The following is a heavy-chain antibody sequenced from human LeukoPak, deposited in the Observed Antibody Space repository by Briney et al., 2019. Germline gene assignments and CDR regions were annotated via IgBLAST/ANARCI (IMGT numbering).Heavy chain of an antibody. CDR2: ISYDGTNK. D-gene: IGHD6-13*01. J-gene: IGHJ1*01. Sequence: GGSLRLSCAASGFTFSSYAMSWVRQAPGKGLEWVAIISYDGTNKYYADSVKGRFTISRDNSMDTLYLQMHSLTTEDTAIYSCAREGSGLDGSSWFSFQLWGQGTLVTVSS. CDR1: GFTFSSYA. CDR3: AREGSGLDGSSWFSFQL. V-gene: IGHV3-30*04.